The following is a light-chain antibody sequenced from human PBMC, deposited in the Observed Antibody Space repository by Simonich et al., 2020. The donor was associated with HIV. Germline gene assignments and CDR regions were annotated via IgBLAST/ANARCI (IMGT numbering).Light chain of an antibody. V-gene: IGKV3-20*01. J-gene: IGKJ2*01. CDR2: AAS. Sequence: ERVMTQSPATLSVSPGERATLSCRASQSISTNLAWFQQKPGQAPRLLIYAASSRATGIPDRFTGSGSGTDFTLTISRLEPEDFAVYYCQQYGSSPPYTFGQGTKLEIK. CDR1: QSISTN. CDR3: QQYGSSPPYT.